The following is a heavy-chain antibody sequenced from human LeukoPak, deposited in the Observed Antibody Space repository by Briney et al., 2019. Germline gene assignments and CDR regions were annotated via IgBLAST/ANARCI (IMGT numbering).Heavy chain of an antibody. CDR3: ARVARIAVAGTGWFDP. V-gene: IGHV4-59*01. CDR1: GGSISSYY. J-gene: IGHJ5*02. D-gene: IGHD6-19*01. CDR2: IYYSGST. Sequence: PSETLSLTCTVSGGSISSYYWSWIRQPPGKGLEWIGYIYYSGSTNYNPSLKSRVTISVDTSKNQFSLKLSSVTAADTAVYYCARVARIAVAGTGWFDPWGQGTLVTVSS.